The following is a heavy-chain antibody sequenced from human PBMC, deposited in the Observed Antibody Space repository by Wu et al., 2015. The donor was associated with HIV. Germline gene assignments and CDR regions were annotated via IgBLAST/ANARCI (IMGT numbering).Heavy chain of an antibody. CDR1: GYTFTGYY. J-gene: IGHJ4*02. CDR2: INPNSGGT. Sequence: QVQLVQSGAEVKKPGASVKVSCKASGYTFTGYYMHWVRQAPGQGLEWMGWINPNSGGTNYAQKFQGRVTMTRDTSISTAYMELSRLRSDDTAVYYCARLDYYDSSGYPFDYWGQGTLVHRLL. CDR3: ARLDYYDSSGYPFDY. V-gene: IGHV1-2*02. D-gene: IGHD3-22*01.